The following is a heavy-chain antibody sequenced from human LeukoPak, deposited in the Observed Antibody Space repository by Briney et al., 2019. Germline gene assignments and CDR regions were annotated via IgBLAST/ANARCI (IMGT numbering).Heavy chain of an antibody. CDR3: ARAVVAAMGYYYYMDV. Sequence: ASVKVSCKTSGYTFTSYGISWVRQAPGQGLEWMGWISAYNGNTNYAQKLQGRVTMTTDTSTSTAYMELRSLRSDGTAVYYCARAVVAAMGYYYYMDVWGKGTTVTISS. CDR2: ISAYNGNT. D-gene: IGHD2-15*01. J-gene: IGHJ6*03. V-gene: IGHV1-18*01. CDR1: GYTFTSYG.